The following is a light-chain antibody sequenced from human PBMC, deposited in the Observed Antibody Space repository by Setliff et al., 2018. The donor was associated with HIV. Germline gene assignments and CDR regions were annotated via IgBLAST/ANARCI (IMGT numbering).Light chain of an antibody. CDR1: QGIDSA. CDR3: QQFKSYPLT. V-gene: IGKV1-13*02. J-gene: IGKJ4*01. CDR2: DAS. Sequence: ATQLTQSPSSLSASVGDRVTITCRASQGIDSALAWYQQKPGKVPNLLIYDASSLQSGVPSRFSGSGSGTDFTLTIGSLQPEDFATYYCQQFKSYPLTFGGGTKVDIK.